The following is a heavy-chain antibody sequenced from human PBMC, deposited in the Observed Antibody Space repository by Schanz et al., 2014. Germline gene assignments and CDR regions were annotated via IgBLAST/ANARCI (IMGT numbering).Heavy chain of an antibody. D-gene: IGHD2-2*01. Sequence: QVHLVQSESELKNPGASVKVSCKTSGYSFSTYAMNWVRQAPGQGLEWMGWINTKTGNPTYAQRFTGRFVFSLDTSVSTTHLQITNLKADDTAVYCCARGYCAGTSCPIFDYWGQGTLVTVSS. V-gene: IGHV7-4-1*02. CDR3: ARGYCAGTSCPIFDY. J-gene: IGHJ4*02. CDR1: GYSFSTYA. CDR2: INTKTGNP.